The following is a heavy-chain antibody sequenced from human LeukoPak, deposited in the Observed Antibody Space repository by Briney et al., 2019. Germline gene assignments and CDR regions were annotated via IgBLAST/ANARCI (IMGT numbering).Heavy chain of an antibody. D-gene: IGHD5-24*01. CDR1: GYTFTSYY. J-gene: IGHJ4*02. V-gene: IGHV1-46*01. Sequence: ASVKVSCKASGYTFTSYYMHWVRQAPGQGLEWMGIINPSGGSTSYAQKFQGRVTMTRDTSKSTVYMELSRLRSEDTAVYYCARESGSATGWFAYWGQGTLVTVSS. CDR2: INPSGGST. CDR3: ARESGSATGWFAY.